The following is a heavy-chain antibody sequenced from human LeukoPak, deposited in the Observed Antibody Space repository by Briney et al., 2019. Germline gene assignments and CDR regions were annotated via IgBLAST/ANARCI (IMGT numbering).Heavy chain of an antibody. CDR1: GGSISSYY. J-gene: IGHJ6*03. CDR3: ARSGRGYYYYMDV. Sequence: SETLSLTCTVSGGSISSYYWSWIRQPPGKGLEWIGYIYYSGSTNYNPSLRSRVTMSVDMSKNQFSLKLSSVTAADTAVYYCARSGRGYYYYMDVWGKGTTVTISS. CDR2: IYYSGST. D-gene: IGHD3-10*01. V-gene: IGHV4-59*12.